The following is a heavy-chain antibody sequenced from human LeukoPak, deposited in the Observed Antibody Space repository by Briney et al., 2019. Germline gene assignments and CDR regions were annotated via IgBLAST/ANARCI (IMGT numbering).Heavy chain of an antibody. CDR2: IYYSGST. CDR1: GGSISSDGYY. V-gene: IGHV4-31*03. D-gene: IGHD6-25*01. J-gene: IGHJ4*02. Sequence: PSQTLSLTCTVSGGSISSDGYYWSWIRQHPGKGLEWIGYIYYSGSTYYNPSLKSRVTISVDTSKNQFSLKLSSVTAADTAVYYCASSRLSGVVDYWGQGTLVTVSS. CDR3: ASSRLSGVVDY.